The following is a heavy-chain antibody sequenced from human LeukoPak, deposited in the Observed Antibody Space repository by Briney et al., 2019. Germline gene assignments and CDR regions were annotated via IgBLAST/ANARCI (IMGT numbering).Heavy chain of an antibody. J-gene: IGHJ4*02. D-gene: IGHD3-9*01. V-gene: IGHV3-23*01. CDR1: GFTFTSCA. CDR3: AKSHVTTATGTGRYFDY. CDR2: ISAGSDVI. Sequence: PGGSLRLSCSASGFTFTSCAMSWVRQAPGKGLEWVSAISAGSDVIYYADSVKGRFAISRDNSKNTVYLQMDSLRAEDTAVYYCAKSHVTTATGTGRYFDYWGQGTLVTVSS.